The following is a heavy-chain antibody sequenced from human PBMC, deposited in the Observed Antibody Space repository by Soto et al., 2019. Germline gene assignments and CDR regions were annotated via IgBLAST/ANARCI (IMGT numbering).Heavy chain of an antibody. V-gene: IGHV3-53*01. CDR3: ATWHERKHAYDV. J-gene: IGHJ3*01. Sequence: DVQLVESGGGLIQPGESLRLSCAAFGLTISGKKYVAWVRQAPGKGLEWVSGLYDVDGSFYADSVRGRFTTSSDSSKTTVYLQINVLRPDDTAVYYCATWHERKHAYDVWGQGTTVTVSS. CDR2: LYDVDGS. CDR1: GLTISGKKY. D-gene: IGHD1-1*01.